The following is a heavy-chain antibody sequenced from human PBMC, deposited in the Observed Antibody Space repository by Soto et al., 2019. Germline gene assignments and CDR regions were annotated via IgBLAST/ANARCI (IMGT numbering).Heavy chain of an antibody. CDR3: ANIRNVVYAHNAY. CDR2: ISYDGSNK. J-gene: IGHJ4*02. D-gene: IGHD2-8*02. V-gene: IGHV3-30*18. Sequence: GGSLRLSCAASGFTFGSYGMHWVRQAPGKGLEWVAVISYDGSNKYYADSVRGRFAISRDNSNNMLYLQMNSLRAEDTAVYFCANIRNVVYAHNAYWGQGTLVTVSS. CDR1: GFTFGSYG.